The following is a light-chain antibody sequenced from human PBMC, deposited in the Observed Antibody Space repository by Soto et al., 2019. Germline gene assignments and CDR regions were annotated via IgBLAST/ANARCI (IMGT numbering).Light chain of an antibody. CDR1: QSISSW. J-gene: IGKJ1*01. V-gene: IGKV1-5*03. CDR2: KAS. Sequence: DIQMTQSPSTLSASVGDRVTLTCRASQSISSWLAWYQQKPGKAPKLLIYKASSLDSGVPSRFSGSGSGTESTLTSSSLQPDDFANYYCQQYNSYPTFGQGTKVEIK. CDR3: QQYNSYPT.